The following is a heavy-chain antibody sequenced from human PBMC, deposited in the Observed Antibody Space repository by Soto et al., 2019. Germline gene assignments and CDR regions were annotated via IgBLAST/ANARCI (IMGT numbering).Heavy chain of an antibody. Sequence: SVKVSCTSSGYTFTSYYMHWVRQAPGQGLEWMGIINPSGGSTSYAQKFQGRVTMTRDTSTSTVYMELSSLRSEDTAVYYCARVSSPGGAFDIWGQGTMVTVSS. CDR2: INPSGGST. J-gene: IGHJ3*02. CDR1: GYTFTSYY. CDR3: ARVSSPGGAFDI. V-gene: IGHV1-46*01. D-gene: IGHD6-25*01.